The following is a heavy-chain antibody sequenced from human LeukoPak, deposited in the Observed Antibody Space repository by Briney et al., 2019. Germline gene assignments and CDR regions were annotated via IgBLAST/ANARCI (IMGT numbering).Heavy chain of an antibody. Sequence: GASVKVSCKASGYTFTGYYMHWVRQAPGQGLECMGWINPNSGGTNYAQKFQGRVTMTRDTSISTAYMELSRLRSDDTAVYYCARGLQDFWSGYYDYWFDPWGQGTLVTVSS. J-gene: IGHJ5*02. D-gene: IGHD3-3*01. CDR1: GYTFTGYY. V-gene: IGHV1-2*02. CDR2: INPNSGGT. CDR3: ARGLQDFWSGYYDYWFDP.